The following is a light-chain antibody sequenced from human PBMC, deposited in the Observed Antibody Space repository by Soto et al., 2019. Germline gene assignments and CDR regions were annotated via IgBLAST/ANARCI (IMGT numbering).Light chain of an antibody. CDR3: QKYNSAQWT. J-gene: IGKJ1*01. CDR1: QGISNY. Sequence: DIQMTQSPSSLSASVGDRVTITCRASQGISNYLAWYQQKPGKVPKLLIFATSTLQSGVPSRFSGSGSGTDFTLTISSLQPEDVATYYCQKYNSAQWTFGQGTKVEIK. V-gene: IGKV1-27*01. CDR2: ATS.